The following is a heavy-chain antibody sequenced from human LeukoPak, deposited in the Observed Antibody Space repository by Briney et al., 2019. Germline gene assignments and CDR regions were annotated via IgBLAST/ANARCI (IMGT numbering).Heavy chain of an antibody. CDR2: ITHGAIL. CDR3: ARGRAEAAGLDH. D-gene: IGHD6-13*01. CDR1: GGGSFSDYS. V-gene: IGHV4-34*01. J-gene: IGHJ4*02. Sequence: SETLSLTCAVSGGGSFSDYSLNWIRPSPGKGLEWVGEITHGAILNYNPSLKGRVDISVDTSKSQVSLKLDSMTAADTAMYYCARGRAEAAGLDHWGQGTLVTVSS.